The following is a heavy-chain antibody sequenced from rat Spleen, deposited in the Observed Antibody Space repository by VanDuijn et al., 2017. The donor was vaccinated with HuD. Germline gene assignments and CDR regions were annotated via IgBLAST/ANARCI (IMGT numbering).Heavy chain of an antibody. V-gene: IGHV1-60*01. CDR1: GYTFTSYD. Sequence: QVQLQQSGAELTKPGSSVKISCKASGYTFTSYDISWIKQRPGQALEWIGAINPGSGGTGYNEKFKGKATLTVDKSSSPAFMQLSSLTPEDTAVYYCARSRDYYDGTYYSRPYVMDAWGQGASVTVSS. CDR2: INPGSGGT. D-gene: IGHD1-12*02. CDR3: ARSRDYYDGTYYSRPYVMDA. J-gene: IGHJ4*01.